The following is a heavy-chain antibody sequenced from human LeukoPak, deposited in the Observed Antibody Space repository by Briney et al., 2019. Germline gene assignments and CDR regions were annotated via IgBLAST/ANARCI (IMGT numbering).Heavy chain of an antibody. V-gene: IGHV4-59*01. J-gene: IGHJ4*02. Sequence: PSETLSLTCTVSRGSTNKYYWGWIRQPPGKGLEWIGYIYYTGSTNYNPSLKSRVTISIETSNNQFSLKLSSVTAADTAVYYCARVLWAPPAFFFDYWGPGALAIVSS. CDR3: ARVLWAPPAFFFDY. D-gene: IGHD3-16*01. CDR1: RGSTNKYY. CDR2: IYYTGST.